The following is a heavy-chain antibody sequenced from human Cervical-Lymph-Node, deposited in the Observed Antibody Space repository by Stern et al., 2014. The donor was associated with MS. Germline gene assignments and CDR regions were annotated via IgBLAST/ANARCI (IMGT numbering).Heavy chain of an antibody. Sequence: EVQLLESGAEVRKPGESLKISCKGSGYTFGNYYIAWVRQMPGKGLEWMGISYPGDADAEYSPSFQGRVIISSDESLTTAYLQWSSLKASDTAIYYCARRAYDYGGNSLDYWGQGTLVIVSS. CDR3: ARRAYDYGGNSLDY. CDR1: GYTFGNYY. V-gene: IGHV5-51*03. CDR2: SYPGDADA. J-gene: IGHJ4*02. D-gene: IGHD4-23*01.